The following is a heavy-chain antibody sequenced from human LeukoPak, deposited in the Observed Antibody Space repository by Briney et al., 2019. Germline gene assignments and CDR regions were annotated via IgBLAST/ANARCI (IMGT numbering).Heavy chain of an antibody. J-gene: IGHJ4*02. CDR3: AKDFGSDYENPIDY. Sequence: GGSLRLSCAASGFTFSSYAMHWVRQAPGKGLEWVAVISYDGSNKYYADSVKGRFTISRDNSKNTLYLQMNSLRAEDTAVYYCAKDFGSDYENPIDYWGQGTLVTVSS. D-gene: IGHD5-12*01. CDR2: ISYDGSNK. V-gene: IGHV3-30-3*01. CDR1: GFTFSSYA.